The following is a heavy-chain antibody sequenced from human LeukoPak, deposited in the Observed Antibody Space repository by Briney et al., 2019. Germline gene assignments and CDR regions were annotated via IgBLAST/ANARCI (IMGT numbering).Heavy chain of an antibody. D-gene: IGHD3-10*01. J-gene: IGHJ3*02. CDR3: ANENYYGSGSYSAFDI. Sequence: GGSLRLSCAASGFTFSSYGMHWVRQAPGKGLEWVAVISYDGSIKYYADSVKGRFTISRDNSKNTLYLQMNSLRAEDTAVYYCANENYYGSGSYSAFDIWGQGTMVTVSS. V-gene: IGHV3-30*18. CDR2: ISYDGSIK. CDR1: GFTFSSYG.